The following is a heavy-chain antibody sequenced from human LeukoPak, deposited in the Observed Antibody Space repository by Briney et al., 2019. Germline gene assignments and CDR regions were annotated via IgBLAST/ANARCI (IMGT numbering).Heavy chain of an antibody. Sequence: SETLSLTCTVSGGSISDSSYYWGWIRQPPGKGLEWIGSMYYSGSTYYNLSLKSRVTISVDTSKNQLSLKLSSVTAADTALYYCARVGRAAATGRYFDYWGQGTLVTVSS. D-gene: IGHD6-13*01. CDR2: MYYSGST. CDR3: ARVGRAAATGRYFDY. CDR1: GGSISDSSYY. J-gene: IGHJ4*02. V-gene: IGHV4-39*07.